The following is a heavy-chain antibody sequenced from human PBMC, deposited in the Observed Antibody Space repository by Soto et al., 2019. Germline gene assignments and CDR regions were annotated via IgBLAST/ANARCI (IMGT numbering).Heavy chain of an antibody. CDR2: ISTKIGNT. D-gene: IGHD3-10*01. V-gene: IGHV1-18*04. CDR3: ARDRGGGMDV. J-gene: IGHJ6*02. CDR1: GHTFSSYG. Sequence: QAQLVQSGAEVQKPGASVKVSCTASGHTFSSYGISWVRQAPGQGLEWMGWISTKIGNTNYAQKLHGRVTMTTDASTSTAYMELRSLRSDDTAVYYCARDRGGGMDVWGQGTTVTVSS.